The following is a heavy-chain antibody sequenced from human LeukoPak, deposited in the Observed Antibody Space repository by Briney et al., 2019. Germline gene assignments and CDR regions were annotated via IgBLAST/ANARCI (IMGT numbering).Heavy chain of an antibody. CDR2: LSGSGGAT. Sequence: GGSLRLSCAASGFTFRNYAMSWVRQAPGKGLQWVSSLSGSGGATYYADSVKGRFTISRDNSKNTLYLQMNSLRAEDTAVYYCAKDRAAAGTHPYYFDYWGQGTLVTVSS. D-gene: IGHD6-13*01. CDR1: GFTFRNYA. CDR3: AKDRAAAGTHPYYFDY. J-gene: IGHJ4*02. V-gene: IGHV3-23*01.